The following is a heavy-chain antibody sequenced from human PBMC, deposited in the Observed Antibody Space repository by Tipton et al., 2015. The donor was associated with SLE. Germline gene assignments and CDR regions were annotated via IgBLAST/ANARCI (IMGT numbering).Heavy chain of an antibody. J-gene: IGHJ4*02. Sequence: GLVKPSQTLSLTCAISGDSVSTNSAAWTWIRQSPSRGLEWLGRTYYRSKWYSDYAVSVKSRITINPDTSKNQFSLQLNSVTPEDTAVHYCARVWGTRSRGGDYCGLGTRVTLPP. V-gene: IGHV6-1*01. CDR1: GDSVSTNSAA. CDR3: ARVWGTRSRGGDY. D-gene: IGHD2-2*01. CDR2: TYYRSKWYS.